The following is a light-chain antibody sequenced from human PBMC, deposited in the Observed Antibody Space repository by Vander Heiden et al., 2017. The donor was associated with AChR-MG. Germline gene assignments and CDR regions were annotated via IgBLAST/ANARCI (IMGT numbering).Light chain of an antibody. CDR3: GTWDSSLSAGV. CDR1: SSNTRTNS. V-gene: IGLV1-51*01. CDR2: DKN. J-gene: IGLJ3*02. Sequence: SVLTPPPSVSAAPRQMVTISCSGRSSNTRTNSVPCSHQLPGTAPKLLIYDKNKRPAGIPDRFSGSKSGTAATLGITGLQTGDEADYYCGTWDSSLSAGVFGGGTKLTVL.